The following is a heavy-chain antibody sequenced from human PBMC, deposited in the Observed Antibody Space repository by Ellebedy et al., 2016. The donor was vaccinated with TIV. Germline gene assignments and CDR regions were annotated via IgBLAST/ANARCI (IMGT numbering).Heavy chain of an antibody. Sequence: PGGSLRLSCAASGFTFSNYWMSWVRQAPGKGLEWVGNIKPDGSAQYYVDSVKGRFTMSRDNAKNSLYLQMDRLRAEDKAVYYCARDRGNGYNYRSPFDHWGQGSLVTVSS. CDR3: ARDRGNGYNYRSPFDH. V-gene: IGHV3-7*01. CDR1: GFTFSNYW. J-gene: IGHJ4*02. D-gene: IGHD5-24*01. CDR2: IKPDGSAQ.